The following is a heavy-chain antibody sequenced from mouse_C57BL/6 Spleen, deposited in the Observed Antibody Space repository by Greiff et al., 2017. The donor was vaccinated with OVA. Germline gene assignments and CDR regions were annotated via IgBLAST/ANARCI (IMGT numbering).Heavy chain of an antibody. CDR2: IHPNSGST. CDR1: GYTFTSYW. Sequence: QVHVKQPGAELVKPGASVKLSCKASGYTFTSYWMHWVKQRPGQGLEWIGMIHPNSGSTNYNEKFKSKATLTVDKSSSTAYMQLSSLTSEDSAVYYCARSGVLHYAMDYWGQGTSVTVSS. V-gene: IGHV1-64*01. J-gene: IGHJ4*01. CDR3: ARSGVLHYAMDY. D-gene: IGHD1-1*01.